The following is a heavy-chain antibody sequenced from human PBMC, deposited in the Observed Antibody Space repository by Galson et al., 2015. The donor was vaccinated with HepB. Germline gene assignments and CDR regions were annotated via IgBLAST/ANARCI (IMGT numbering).Heavy chain of an antibody. J-gene: IGHJ3*02. D-gene: IGHD6-19*01. Sequence: SGAEVTKPGASVKASIKSSGGTFSSYAISWVRQAPAQGLVWMGGIIPVFGTANYAQKFQGRVTITADESTSTAYMELSSLRSEDTAVYYCARDRGIAVAAFSNDAFDIWGQGTMVTVSS. CDR1: GGTFSSYA. V-gene: IGHV1-69*13. CDR2: IIPVFGTA. CDR3: ARDRGIAVAAFSNDAFDI.